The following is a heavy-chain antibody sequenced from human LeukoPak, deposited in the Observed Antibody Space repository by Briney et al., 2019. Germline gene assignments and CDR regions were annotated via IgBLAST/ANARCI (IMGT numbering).Heavy chain of an antibody. V-gene: IGHV4-59*01. CDR3: ARGLQNYGDAQGPFDYYYYMDV. J-gene: IGHJ6*03. Sequence: PSETLSLTCTVSGGYISSYYWSWIRQPPGKGLEWIGYIYYSGSTNYNPSLKSRVTISVDTSKNQFSLKLSSVTAADTAVYYCARGLQNYGDAQGPFDYYYYMDVWGKGTTVTVSS. CDR1: GGYISSYY. CDR2: IYYSGST. D-gene: IGHD4-17*01.